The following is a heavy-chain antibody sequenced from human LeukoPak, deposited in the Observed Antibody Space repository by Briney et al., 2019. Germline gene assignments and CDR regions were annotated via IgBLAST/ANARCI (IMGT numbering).Heavy chain of an antibody. CDR1: GFTFSSYS. D-gene: IGHD3-3*01. V-gene: IGHV3-21*01. Sequence: PGGSLRLSCAASGFTFSSYSMNWVRQAPGKGLEWVSSISSSSSYIYYADSVKGRFTISRDNAKNSLYLQMNSLRAEDTAVYYCARDGYDFWSGYSSAYWGQGTLVTVSS. CDR2: ISSSSSYI. J-gene: IGHJ4*02. CDR3: ARDGYDFWSGYSSAY.